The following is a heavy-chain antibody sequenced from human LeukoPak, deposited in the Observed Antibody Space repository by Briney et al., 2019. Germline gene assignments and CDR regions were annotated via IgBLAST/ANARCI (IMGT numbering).Heavy chain of an antibody. J-gene: IGHJ4*02. CDR2: IKEDGSEK. Sequence: PGGSLRLSCAASGFTFSAYWMTWVRQAPGKGLEWVANIKEDGSEKHYVDSVKGRFTISRDNAENSLSLQMNSLRPEDTAVYYCVRCGNCPDYWGQGTLVTVSS. CDR1: GFTFSAYW. CDR3: VRCGNCPDY. V-gene: IGHV3-7*03. D-gene: IGHD4-23*01.